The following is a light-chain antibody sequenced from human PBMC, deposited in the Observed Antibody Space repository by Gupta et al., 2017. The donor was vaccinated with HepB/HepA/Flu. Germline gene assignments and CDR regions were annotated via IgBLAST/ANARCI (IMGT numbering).Light chain of an antibody. CDR2: KAS. CDR3: QQYRGSSWT. Sequence: DIQMTQSPSTLSASVGDRVTITCRASQTISDWLAWFQQKPGTAPKVLISKASYLESGVPSRFSGSGSGTEFTLTISSLQPDDFATYYCQQYRGSSWTFGQGTKVEIK. CDR1: QTISDW. J-gene: IGKJ1*01. V-gene: IGKV1-5*03.